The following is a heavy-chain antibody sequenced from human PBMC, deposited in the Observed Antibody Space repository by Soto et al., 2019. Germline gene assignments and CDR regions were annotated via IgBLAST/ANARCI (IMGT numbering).Heavy chain of an antibody. V-gene: IGHV3-23*01. Sequence: LRLSCAASGFPFGSHAMSWVRQAPGKGLEWVSLVSGNGGTTNYADSVKGRFTISRDNAKNSLYLQMNSLRAEDTAVYYCARVYDSSGYYDDYWGQGTLVTVSS. CDR3: ARVYDSSGYYDDY. CDR2: VSGNGGTT. J-gene: IGHJ4*02. D-gene: IGHD3-22*01. CDR1: GFPFGSHA.